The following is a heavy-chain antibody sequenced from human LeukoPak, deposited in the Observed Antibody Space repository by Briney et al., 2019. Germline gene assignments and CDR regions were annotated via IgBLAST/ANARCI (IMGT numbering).Heavy chain of an antibody. Sequence: GGSLRLSCSASGFTVSSNYMSWVRQAPGKGLEWVSVIYIGGSTYYADSVKGRFTVSRDNSKNALYLQMNSLRAEDTAIYYCAKKLGGSCYSGIDYWGQGTLVTVSS. CDR1: GFTVSSNY. J-gene: IGHJ4*02. V-gene: IGHV3-53*01. CDR2: IYIGGST. D-gene: IGHD2-15*01. CDR3: AKKLGGSCYSGIDY.